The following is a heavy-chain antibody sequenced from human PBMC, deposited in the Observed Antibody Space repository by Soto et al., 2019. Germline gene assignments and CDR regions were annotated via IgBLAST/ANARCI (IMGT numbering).Heavy chain of an antibody. V-gene: IGHV3-53*01. J-gene: IGHJ4*02. CDR1: GFTVSNNY. D-gene: IGHD3-10*01. CDR2: IYSGGYT. CDR3: GTQPGGGGY. Sequence: EVQLVESGGGLIQPGGSLRLSCAVSGFTVSNNYMSWVRQAPGKGLEGVSVIYSGGYTAYGDSVKGRFTISRDNSKNTSFLQKKRRGADHPAVVSWGTQPGGGGYWGQGTLVTVSS.